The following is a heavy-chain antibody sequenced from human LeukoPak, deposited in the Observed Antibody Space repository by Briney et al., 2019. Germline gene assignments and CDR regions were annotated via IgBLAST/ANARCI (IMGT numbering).Heavy chain of an antibody. Sequence: SVKVSCKAFGGTFSNYGINWVRQAPGQGLEWMGGIIPILGLADYAQRFQGRVSMTADTSTSTAYLELSSLRSEDTAIYYCARGWVDNALLWGMDVWGQGTTVTVSS. CDR3: ARGWVDNALLWGMDV. CDR2: IIPILGLA. J-gene: IGHJ6*02. D-gene: IGHD5-12*01. V-gene: IGHV1-69*10. CDR1: GGTFSNYG.